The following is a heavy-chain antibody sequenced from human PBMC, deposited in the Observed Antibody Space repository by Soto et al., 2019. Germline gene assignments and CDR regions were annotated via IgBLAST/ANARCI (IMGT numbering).Heavy chain of an antibody. CDR1: GFTFNNFG. D-gene: IGHD6-13*01. V-gene: IGHV3-33*01. J-gene: IGHJ2*01. CDR3: ARDQIAASGYWYFDL. Sequence: QVQLVESGGGVFQPGRSLRLSCAASGFTFNNFGMHWVRQAPGKGLEWVAVIWYDGTNKYYADSVKGRFTISRDTSKNTLYLQMTSLRAEDTAVYYCARDQIAASGYWYFDLWGRGTLVTVSS. CDR2: IWYDGTNK.